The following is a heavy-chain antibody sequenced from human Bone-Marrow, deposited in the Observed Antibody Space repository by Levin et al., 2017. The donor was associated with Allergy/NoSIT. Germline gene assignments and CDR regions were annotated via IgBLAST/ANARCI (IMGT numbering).Heavy chain of an antibody. CDR1: GYSISSGYN. D-gene: IGHD6-13*01. Sequence: SETLSLTCVVSGYSISSGYNWGWIRQSPGKGLEWIGSIYHSGSTYYNPSLKSRVTISMDTSKNQFSLKLSSVTAADTGVYYCAREVAAAGTLIDLWGQGTLVAVSS. J-gene: IGHJ5*02. CDR2: IYHSGST. V-gene: IGHV4-38-2*02. CDR3: AREVAAAGTLIDL.